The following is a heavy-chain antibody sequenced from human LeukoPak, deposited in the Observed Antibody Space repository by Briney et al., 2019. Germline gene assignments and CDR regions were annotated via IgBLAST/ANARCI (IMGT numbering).Heavy chain of an antibody. CDR3: ARGMGATTDAFDI. V-gene: IGHV3-23*01. J-gene: IGHJ3*02. Sequence: GGSLRLSCAASGFTFSSYAMSWVRQAPGKGLEWVSAISGSGGSTYYADSVKGRFTISRDNAKNSLYLQMNSLRAEDTAVYYCARGMGATTDAFDIWGQGTMVTVSS. CDR2: ISGSGGST. D-gene: IGHD1-26*01. CDR1: GFTFSSYA.